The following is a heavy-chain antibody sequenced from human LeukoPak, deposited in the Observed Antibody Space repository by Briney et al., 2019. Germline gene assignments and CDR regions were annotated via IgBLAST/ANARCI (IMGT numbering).Heavy chain of an antibody. D-gene: IGHD1-26*01. CDR3: ARGATTAFHFDY. CDR1: GYSISSGYY. Sequence: MASETLSLTCAVSGYSISSGYYWGWIRQPPGKGVEWIGTIYRSGSTYYNNPSLKSRATISVDTSKNQFSLKLSSVTAADTAVYYCARGATTAFHFDYWGQGTLVTVSS. J-gene: IGHJ4*02. CDR2: IYRSGST. V-gene: IGHV4-38-2*01.